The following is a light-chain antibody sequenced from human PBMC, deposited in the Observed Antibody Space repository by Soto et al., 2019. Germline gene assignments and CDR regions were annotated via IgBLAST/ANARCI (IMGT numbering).Light chain of an antibody. J-gene: IGLJ2*01. CDR3: AAWDDSLSGVV. CDR2: NNY. V-gene: IGLV1-47*01. Sequence: QPVLTQPPSASGTPGQRVTISCSGSSSNIGTNYLYWFQQLPGTAPKLLIYNNYQRPSGVPDRFSGSKSGTSASLAISGLRSDDEADYYCAAWDDSLSGVVFGGGTKLTVL. CDR1: SSNIGTNY.